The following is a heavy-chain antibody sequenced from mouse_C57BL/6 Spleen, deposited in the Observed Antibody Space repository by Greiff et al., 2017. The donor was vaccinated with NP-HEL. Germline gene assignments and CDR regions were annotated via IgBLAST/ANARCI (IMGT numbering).Heavy chain of an antibody. CDR1: GYTFTSYW. Sequence: QVQLQQPGAELVRPGSSVKLSCKASGYTFTSYWMHWVKQRPIQGLEWIGNIDPSDSETHYNQKFKDKATLTVDKSSSTAYMQLSSLTSEGSVVYYCARTGGGLHSVLESWGKGASVTASS. D-gene: IGHD6-1*01. V-gene: IGHV1-52*01. CDR3: ARTGGGLHSVLES. CDR2: IDPSDSET. J-gene: IGHJ4*01.